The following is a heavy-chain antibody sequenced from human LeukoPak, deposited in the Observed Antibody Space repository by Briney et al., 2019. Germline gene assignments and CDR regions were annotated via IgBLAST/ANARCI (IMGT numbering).Heavy chain of an antibody. CDR1: GGSISSGSYY. Sequence: SETLSLTCTVSGGSISSGSYYWSWIRQPAGKGLEWIGRIYTSGSTNYNPSLKSRVTISVDTSKNQFSLKLSSVTAADTAVYYCARDITGSFDYWGQGNLVTVSS. CDR3: ARDITGSFDY. CDR2: IYTSGST. J-gene: IGHJ4*02. D-gene: IGHD1-14*01. V-gene: IGHV4-61*02.